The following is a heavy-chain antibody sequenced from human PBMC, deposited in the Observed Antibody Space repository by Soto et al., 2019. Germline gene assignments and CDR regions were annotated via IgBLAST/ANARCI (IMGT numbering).Heavy chain of an antibody. Sequence: ASGKVSCKASGGTFSSYAISWVRQAPGQGLEWMGGIIPIFGTANYAQKFQGRVTITADESTSTAYMELSSLRSEDTAVYYCARRGNGRGVIIPYYSYGMDVWGQGTTVTVS. D-gene: IGHD3-10*01. CDR1: GGTFSSYA. CDR2: IIPIFGTA. J-gene: IGHJ6*02. V-gene: IGHV1-69*13. CDR3: ARRGNGRGVIIPYYSYGMDV.